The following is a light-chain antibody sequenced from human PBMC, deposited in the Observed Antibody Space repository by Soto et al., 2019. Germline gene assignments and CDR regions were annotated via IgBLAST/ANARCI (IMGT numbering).Light chain of an antibody. CDR1: SSDVGGYNY. CDR3: QVWDSTSYHPGVV. CDR2: EVS. Sequence: QSVLTQPASVSGSPGQSITISCTGTSSDVGGYNYVSWSQQHPGKAPKLIIYEVSNRPSGVSNRFSGSKSGNTATLTISRVEAGDEADFYCQVWDSTSYHPGVVFGGGTKVTVL. V-gene: IGLV2-14*01. J-gene: IGLJ3*02.